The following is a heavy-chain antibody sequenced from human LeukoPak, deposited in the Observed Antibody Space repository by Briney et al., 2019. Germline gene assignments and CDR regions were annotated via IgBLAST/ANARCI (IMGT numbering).Heavy chain of an antibody. CDR3: AKRGPGYDKSTYPPHYFDY. J-gene: IGHJ4*02. D-gene: IGHD3-22*01. CDR1: GFTSSTYA. CDR2: ISVSGGRT. V-gene: IGHV3-23*01. Sequence: PGGSLRLSCAASGFTSSTYAMSWVRQAPGKGLEWVSGISVSGGRTDYADSVKGRFTISRDNSKNTLYLQMNSLRAEDTAVYYCAKRGPGYDKSTYPPHYFDYWGQGTLVTVSS.